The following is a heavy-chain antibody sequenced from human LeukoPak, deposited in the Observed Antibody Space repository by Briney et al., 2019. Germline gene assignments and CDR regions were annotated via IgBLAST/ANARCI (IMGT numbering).Heavy chain of an antibody. Sequence: GGSLRLSCAASGFTFDDYGMSWARQAPGKGLEWVSGINWMGGRTGYADSVKGRFTISRDNAKSSLYLQMNSLRAEDTALYYCARGYCSSTSCPMGYFDYWRQGTLVTVSS. CDR2: INWMGGRT. J-gene: IGHJ4*02. CDR1: GFTFDDYG. CDR3: ARGYCSSTSCPMGYFDY. D-gene: IGHD2-2*01. V-gene: IGHV3-20*04.